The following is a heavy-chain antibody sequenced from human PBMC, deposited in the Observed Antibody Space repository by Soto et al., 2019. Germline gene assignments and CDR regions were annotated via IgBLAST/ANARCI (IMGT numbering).Heavy chain of an antibody. V-gene: IGHV4-4*02. D-gene: IGHD1-26*01. J-gene: IGHJ4*02. CDR2: IYHSGST. CDR3: ARRVGATLFDF. Sequence: QVHLQESGPGLVRPSGTLSLTCAVSGASISSTTSDNWGSWVRQPPGKGLEWIGEIYHSGSTNYSPSLKSRVTMSVDKSNNQFSLKLTSVTAADTAVYSCARRVGATLFDFWGQGTLVTVSS. CDR1: GASISSTTSDNW.